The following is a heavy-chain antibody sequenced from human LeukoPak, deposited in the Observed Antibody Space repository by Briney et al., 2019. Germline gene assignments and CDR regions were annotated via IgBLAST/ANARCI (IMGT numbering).Heavy chain of an antibody. J-gene: IGHJ5*02. D-gene: IGHD7-27*01. Sequence: GGSLRLSCAASGFTFSSSSMNWVRQAPGKGLEWVSSISSNGGFTYHADSLKGRFTISRDNSKNTLYLQMNSLRAEDTALYYCSRNWGSDNWFDPWGQGTLVTVSS. V-gene: IGHV3-21*04. CDR1: GFTFSSSS. CDR2: ISSNGGFT. CDR3: SRNWGSDNWFDP.